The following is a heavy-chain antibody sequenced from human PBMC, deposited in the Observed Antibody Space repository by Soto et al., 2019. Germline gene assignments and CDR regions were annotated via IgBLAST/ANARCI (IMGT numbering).Heavy chain of an antibody. V-gene: IGHV3-30*18. CDR3: AKPLEGWNWFDP. Sequence: QVQLVESGGGVVQPGRSLRLSCAASGFTFSSYSMHWVRQAPGKGLEWVAVISYDGSNKYYADSVKGRFTISRDNSKNTLYLQMNSLRAEDTAVYYCAKPLEGWNWFDPWGQGTLVTVSS. CDR1: GFTFSSYS. J-gene: IGHJ5*02. CDR2: ISYDGSNK. D-gene: IGHD6-19*01.